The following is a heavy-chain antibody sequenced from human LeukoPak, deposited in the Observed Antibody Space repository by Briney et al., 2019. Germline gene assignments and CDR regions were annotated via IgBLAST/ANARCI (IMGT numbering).Heavy chain of an antibody. V-gene: IGHV3-7*05. CDR3: ASPLVESSGNVHFGL. J-gene: IGHJ2*01. D-gene: IGHD3-3*01. CDR2: IKPDGSWK. Sequence: PGGSLRLSCAVSGFTFSIYWMTWVRQAPGKGLEWVANIKPDGSWKSYVDSVKGRFIISRDNAKKSLYMEMNSLRAEDTAVYYCASPLVESSGNVHFGLWGRGTLVTVSS. CDR1: GFTFSIYW.